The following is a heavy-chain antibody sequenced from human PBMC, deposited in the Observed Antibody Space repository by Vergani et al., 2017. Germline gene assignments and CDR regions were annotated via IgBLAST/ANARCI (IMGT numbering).Heavy chain of an antibody. V-gene: IGHV4-30-4*01. CDR3: ARVPEIGENWFDP. CDR2: IYYSGST. J-gene: IGHJ5*02. Sequence: QVQLQESGPGLVKPSQTLSLTCTVSGGSISSGDYYWSWIRQPPGKGLEWIGYIYYSGSTYYNPSLKSRVTISVDTAKNQFSLKLSSVTAADTAVYYCARVPEIGENWFDPWGQGTLVTVSS. D-gene: IGHD3-3*01. CDR1: GGSISSGDYY.